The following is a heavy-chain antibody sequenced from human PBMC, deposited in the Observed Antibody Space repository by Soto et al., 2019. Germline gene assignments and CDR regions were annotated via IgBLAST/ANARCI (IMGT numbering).Heavy chain of an antibody. CDR1: GYTFSNFG. V-gene: IGHV1-18*01. CDR3: ARDKGYGFGWSSSSGMDV. CDR2: ISGYNGNT. J-gene: IGHJ6*02. D-gene: IGHD5-18*01. Sequence: QVQLVQSGAEVMTPGASVKVSCKASGYTFSNFGLSWVRQAPGQGLEWMGWISGYNGNTNSAEKFQGRVTMTTDTSTSRAYMEVRSLTSDDTAVYYCARDKGYGFGWSSSSGMDVWGQGTTVTVSS.